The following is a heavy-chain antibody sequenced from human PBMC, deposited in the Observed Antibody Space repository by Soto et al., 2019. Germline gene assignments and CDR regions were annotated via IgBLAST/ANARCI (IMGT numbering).Heavy chain of an antibody. Sequence: GGSLRLSCAASGFTFSSYAMSWVRQAPGKGLEWVSYISSSSSTIYHADSVRGRFTVSRDNAKNSLLLQMNSLRAEDTAVYYCALSYYGSGTSFDYWGQGTLVTVSS. D-gene: IGHD3-10*01. CDR2: ISSSSSTI. V-gene: IGHV3-48*01. J-gene: IGHJ4*02. CDR1: GFTFSSYA. CDR3: ALSYYGSGTSFDY.